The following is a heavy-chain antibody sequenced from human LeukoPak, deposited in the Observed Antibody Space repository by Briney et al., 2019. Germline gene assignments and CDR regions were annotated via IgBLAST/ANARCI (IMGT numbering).Heavy chain of an antibody. J-gene: IGHJ4*02. CDR1: GFTFSDFS. Sequence: GGSLRLSCVASGFTFSDFSLSWVRQAPGKGLEWISYIGSAIYYADSVKGRFTISRDNAKSSLYLQMNSLRAEDTALYYCARVVSMGNFDYWGQGTLVTVSS. V-gene: IGHV3-48*01. CDR3: ARVVSMGNFDY. D-gene: IGHD2/OR15-2a*01. CDR2: IGSAI.